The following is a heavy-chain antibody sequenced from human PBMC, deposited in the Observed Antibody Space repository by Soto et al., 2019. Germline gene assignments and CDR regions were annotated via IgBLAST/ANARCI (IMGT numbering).Heavy chain of an antibody. CDR1: GGSISSSSYY. D-gene: IGHD3-9*01. CDR2: IYYSGST. CDR3: ARQDRDFDWLLIFDP. J-gene: IGHJ5*02. V-gene: IGHV4-39*01. Sequence: QLQLQESGPGLVKPSETLSLTCTVSGGSISSSSYYWGWIRQPPGKGLEWIGSIYYSGSTYYNPSLKSRVTISVDTSKNQFSLKLSSVTAADTAVYYCARQDRDFDWLLIFDPWGQGTLVTVSS.